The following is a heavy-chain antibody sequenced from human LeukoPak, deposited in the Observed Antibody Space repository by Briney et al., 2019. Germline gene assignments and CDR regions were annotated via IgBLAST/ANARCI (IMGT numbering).Heavy chain of an antibody. CDR2: ISSSSSYI. Sequence: GRSLRLSCAASGFTFSSYSMNWVRQAPGKGLEWVSSISSSSSYIYYADSVKGRFTISRDNAKNSLYLQMNSLRAEDTAVYYCARPGSTSQTTNMDVWGKGTTVTVSS. CDR3: ARPGSTSQTTNMDV. D-gene: IGHD1-7*01. J-gene: IGHJ6*03. CDR1: GFTFSSYS. V-gene: IGHV3-21*01.